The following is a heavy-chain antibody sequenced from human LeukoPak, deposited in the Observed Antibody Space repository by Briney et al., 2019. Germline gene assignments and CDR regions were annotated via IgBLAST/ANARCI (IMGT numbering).Heavy chain of an antibody. Sequence: PGGSLRLSCAASGLTFSRYWMTWFRQALGKGLEWVANIKQDGSEKYYVDSVKGRFTISRDNADRSLYLQMTSLRVEDTAVYFCASRYCTGVNCFAASYMCMDVWGKGTTVTVSS. CDR1: GLTFSRYW. CDR2: IKQDGSEK. CDR3: ASRYCTGVNCFAASYMCMDV. V-gene: IGHV3-7*01. J-gene: IGHJ6*03. D-gene: IGHD2-8*02.